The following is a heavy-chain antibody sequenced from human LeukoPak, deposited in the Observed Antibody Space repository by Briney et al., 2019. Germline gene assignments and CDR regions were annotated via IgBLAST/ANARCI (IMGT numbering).Heavy chain of an antibody. CDR1: GDSVSSNSAA. V-gene: IGHV6-1*01. D-gene: IGHD1-26*01. CDR2: TYYRSKWYN. Sequence: SQTLSLTCAISGDSVSSNSAAWNCIRQSPSRGLEWLGRTYYRSKWYNDYAVSVKSRITINPDTSKNQFSLQLNSVTPEDTAVYYCVRGVRWELLVFQHWGQGTLVTVSS. J-gene: IGHJ1*01. CDR3: VRGVRWELLVFQH.